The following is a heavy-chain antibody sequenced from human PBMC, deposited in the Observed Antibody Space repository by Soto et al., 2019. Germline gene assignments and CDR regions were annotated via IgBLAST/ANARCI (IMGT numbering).Heavy chain of an antibody. V-gene: IGHV1-8*01. CDR1: GYTFTSYH. Sequence: QVQLVQSGDEVKKPGASVKVSCKASGYTFTSYHINWVRQATGQGLEWMGWMNPHSGNTGYAQKFQCRVTMTRNTSISTAYMELSSLRSEDTAVYYCARDLRYDSSGYYVSWGQGTLVTVSS. J-gene: IGHJ5*02. CDR3: ARDLRYDSSGYYVS. CDR2: MNPHSGNT. D-gene: IGHD3-22*01.